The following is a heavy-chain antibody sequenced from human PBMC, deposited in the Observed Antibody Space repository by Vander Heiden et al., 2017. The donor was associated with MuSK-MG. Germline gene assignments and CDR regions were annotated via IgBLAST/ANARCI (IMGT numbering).Heavy chain of an antibody. V-gene: IGHV1-18*01. J-gene: IGHJ4*02. CDR2: ISAYNGNT. CDR3: ARDQTPSYDDSSGYGDY. CDR1: GYTFTSYG. D-gene: IGHD3-22*01. Sequence: QVQLVQSGAEVKKPGASVKVSCKASGYTFTSYGISWVRQAPGQGLEWMGWISAYNGNTNYAQKLHGRVTLTTDTSTSTAYMELRSLRSDDTAVYYCARDQTPSYDDSSGYGDYWVQGTLVTVSS.